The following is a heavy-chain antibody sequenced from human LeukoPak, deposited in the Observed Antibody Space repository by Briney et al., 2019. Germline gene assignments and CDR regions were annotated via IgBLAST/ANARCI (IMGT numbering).Heavy chain of an antibody. D-gene: IGHD2-15*01. CDR2: INPNSGGT. J-gene: IGHJ4*02. CDR3: ARGMGFCSGGFCYAY. CDR1: GYTFTSYD. V-gene: IGHV1-2*02. Sequence: EASVKVSCKASGYTFTSYDINWVRQATGQGLEWMGCINPNSGGTNFAQKFQGRVTMTRDTSINTAYMELSRLRSDDTAVYFCARGMGFCSGGFCYAYWGQGTLVTVPS.